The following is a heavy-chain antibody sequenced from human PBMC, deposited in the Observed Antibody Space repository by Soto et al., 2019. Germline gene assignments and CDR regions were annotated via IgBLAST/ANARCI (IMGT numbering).Heavy chain of an antibody. Sequence: ASVKVSFKASGGTFSSYAISWVRQAPGQGLEWMGGIIPIFGTANYAQKFQGRVTITADESTSTAYMELSSLRSEDTAVYYCAGSESGYYSDYWGQGTLVTVSS. J-gene: IGHJ4*02. V-gene: IGHV1-69*13. CDR1: GGTFSSYA. CDR3: AGSESGYYSDY. CDR2: IIPIFGTA. D-gene: IGHD3-22*01.